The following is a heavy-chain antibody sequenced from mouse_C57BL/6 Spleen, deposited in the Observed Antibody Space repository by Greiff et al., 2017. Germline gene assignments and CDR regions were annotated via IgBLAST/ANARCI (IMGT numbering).Heavy chain of an antibody. J-gene: IGHJ4*01. D-gene: IGHD3-1*01. CDR2: ICYSGST. CDR1: GYSFTSDC. CDR3: ARGTGRYYGMDY. Sequence: EVQLQQSGPGLAKPSPTLSLSCSATGYSFTSDCWNWIRKWPGNKLEYMGYICYSGSTYYNPSLKNRMSITRATSKTKYYLQFNSVTTEDTSTYYCARGTGRYYGMDYWGQGTSVTVSA. V-gene: IGHV3-8*01.